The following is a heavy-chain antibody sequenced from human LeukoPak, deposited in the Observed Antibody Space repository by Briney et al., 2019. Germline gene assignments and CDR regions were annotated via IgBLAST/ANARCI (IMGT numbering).Heavy chain of an antibody. V-gene: IGHV1-69*13. J-gene: IGHJ5*02. D-gene: IGHD2-2*01. CDR2: IIPIFGTA. CDR3: ARVYCGSTSCYDDMGWFDP. CDR1: GGTFSSHT. Sequence: SVKVSCKASGGTFSSHTISWVRQAPGQGLEWMGGIIPIFGTASYAQKFQGRVTITADESTTTAYMELSSLRSEDTAVYYCARVYCGSTSCYDDMGWFDPWGQGTLVTVSS.